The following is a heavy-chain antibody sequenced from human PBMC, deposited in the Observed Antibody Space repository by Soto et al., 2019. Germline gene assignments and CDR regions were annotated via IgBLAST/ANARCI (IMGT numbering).Heavy chain of an antibody. CDR2: IIPIFGTA. CDR3: ARDPPPAELPGVNFQH. D-gene: IGHD2-15*01. CDR1: GGTFSSYA. J-gene: IGHJ1*01. Sequence: QVQLVQSGAEVKKPGSSVKVSCKASGGTFSSYAISWVRQAPGQGLEWMGGIIPIFGTANYAQKFQGRVTITADESTSTAYMELSSLRSEDTAVYYCARDPPPAELPGVNFQHWGQGTPVTVSS. V-gene: IGHV1-69*01.